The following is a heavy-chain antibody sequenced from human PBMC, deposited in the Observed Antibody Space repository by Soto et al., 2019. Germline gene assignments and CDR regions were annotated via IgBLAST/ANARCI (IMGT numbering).Heavy chain of an antibody. D-gene: IGHD4-17*01. CDR1: GFTFSDYY. J-gene: IGHJ6*02. CDR3: PSPTVTPPDCMDA. Sequence: QVPLVESGGGLVEPGGSLRVSRAASGFTFSDYYMSWIRQAPGKGLEWVSDIRISGSTIYYADSLKGRFTISRDNAKNALYLQRNSLRAEDTAVYSCPSPTVTPPDCMDAWGQGTTVTVSS. CDR2: IRISGSTI. V-gene: IGHV3-11*01.